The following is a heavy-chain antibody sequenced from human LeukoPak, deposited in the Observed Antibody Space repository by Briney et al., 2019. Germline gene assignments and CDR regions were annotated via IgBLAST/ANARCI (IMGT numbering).Heavy chain of an antibody. CDR3: ASFGSYWSFDY. V-gene: IGHV3-7*01. D-gene: IGHD1-26*01. CDR1: GFTFSSYA. Sequence: GGSLRLSCAASGFTFSSYAMSWVRQAPGKGLEWVANIKQDGSEKYYVDSVKGRFTISRDNAKNSLDLQMNSLRAEDTAVYYCASFGSYWSFDYWGQGTLVTVSS. CDR2: IKQDGSEK. J-gene: IGHJ4*02.